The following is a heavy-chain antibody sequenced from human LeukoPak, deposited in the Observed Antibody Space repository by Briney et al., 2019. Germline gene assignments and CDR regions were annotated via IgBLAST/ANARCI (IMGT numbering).Heavy chain of an antibody. CDR2: IYYSGST. J-gene: IGHJ5*02. CDR3: ARDSITMVRGVSSYRFDP. CDR1: DASISSGGYY. D-gene: IGHD3-10*01. V-gene: IGHV4-31*03. Sequence: SETLSLTCTVSDASISSGGYYWSWIRQHPGKGLEWIGYIYYSGSTYYNPSLKSRVTISVDTSKNQFSLKLSSVTAADTAVYYCARDSITMVRGVSSYRFDPWGQGTLVTVSS.